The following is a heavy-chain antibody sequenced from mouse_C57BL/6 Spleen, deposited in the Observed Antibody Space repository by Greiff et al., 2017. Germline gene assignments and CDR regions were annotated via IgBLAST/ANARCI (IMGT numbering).Heavy chain of an antibody. J-gene: IGHJ3*01. Sequence: QVQLQQSGPGLVQPSQSLSITCTVSGFSLTRYGVHWVRQSPGKGLEWLGVIWRGGSTDYNAAFMSRLSITKDNSKSQVFFKMNSLQADDTAIYYCAKKGDGKAWCAYWGQGTLVTVSA. D-gene: IGHD3-3*01. CDR2: IWRGGST. CDR3: AKKGDGKAWCAY. CDR1: GFSLTRYG. V-gene: IGHV2-5*01.